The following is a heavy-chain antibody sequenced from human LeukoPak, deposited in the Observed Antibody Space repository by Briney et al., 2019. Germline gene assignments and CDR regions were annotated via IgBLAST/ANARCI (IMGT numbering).Heavy chain of an antibody. CDR1: GFTFSSYG. CDR3: ARLWVATLSLDY. CDR2: ISYDGSNK. J-gene: IGHJ4*02. V-gene: IGHV3-30*03. Sequence: GRSLRLSCAASGFTFSSYGMHWVRQAPGKGLEWVAVISYDGSNKYYADSVKGRFTISRDNSKNTLYLQMNSLRAEDTAVYYCARLWVATLSLDYWGQGTLVTVSS. D-gene: IGHD5-12*01.